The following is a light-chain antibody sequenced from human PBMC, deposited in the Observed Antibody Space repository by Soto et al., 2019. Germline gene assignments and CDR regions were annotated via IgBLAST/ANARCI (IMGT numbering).Light chain of an antibody. CDR2: SNN. Sequence: QPVLTQPPSASGTPGQRVTISCSGSSSNIGSNTVNWYQQLPGTAPKLLIYSNNQRPSGVPDRFSGSKSGTSASLAISGLHSEDEADYYCAAWDDSLNGVVFGGGTKLTVL. V-gene: IGLV1-44*01. CDR3: AAWDDSLNGVV. J-gene: IGLJ2*01. CDR1: SSNIGSNT.